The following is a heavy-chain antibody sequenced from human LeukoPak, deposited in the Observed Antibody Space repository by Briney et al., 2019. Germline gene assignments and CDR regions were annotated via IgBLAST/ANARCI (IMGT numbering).Heavy chain of an antibody. CDR1: GYTFTSYY. J-gene: IGHJ6*02. Sequence: GASVKVSCKASGYTFTSYYMHWVRQAPGQGLEWMGWINPNSGGTNYAQKFQGRVTMTRDTSISTAYMELSRLRSDDTAVYYCASQRVQLWLPDYYYGMDVWGQGTTVTVSS. CDR3: ASQRVQLWLPDYYYGMDV. V-gene: IGHV1-2*02. CDR2: INPNSGGT. D-gene: IGHD5-18*01.